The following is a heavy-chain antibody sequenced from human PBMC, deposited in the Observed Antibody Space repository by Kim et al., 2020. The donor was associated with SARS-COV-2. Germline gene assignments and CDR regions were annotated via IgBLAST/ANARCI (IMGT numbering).Heavy chain of an antibody. CDR2: T. D-gene: IGHD6-19*01. V-gene: IGHV1-46*01. Sequence: TSYAQKFQGRVTMTRDTSTRTVYMELSSLRSEDTAVYYCARYSSGWHYDYWGQGTLVTVSS. J-gene: IGHJ4*02. CDR3: ARYSSGWHYDY.